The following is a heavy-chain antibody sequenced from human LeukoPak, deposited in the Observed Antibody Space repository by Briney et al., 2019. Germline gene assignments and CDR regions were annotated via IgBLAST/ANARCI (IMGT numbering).Heavy chain of an antibody. Sequence: SETLSLTCTVSGGSISSSSYYWGWIRQPPGKGLGWIGSIYYSGSTYYNPALKSRVTISVDTSKNQFSLRLSSVTAADTAVYYCARPIRQTHWFDPWGEGTLVSVSS. CDR1: GGSISSSSYY. CDR3: ARPIRQTHWFDP. J-gene: IGHJ5*02. V-gene: IGHV4-39*01. CDR2: IYYSGST.